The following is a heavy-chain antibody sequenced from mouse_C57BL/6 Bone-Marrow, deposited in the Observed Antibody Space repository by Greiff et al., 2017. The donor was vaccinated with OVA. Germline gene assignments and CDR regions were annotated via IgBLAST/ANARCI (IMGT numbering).Heavy chain of an antibody. CDR1: GYTFTDYY. J-gene: IGHJ1*03. V-gene: IGHV1-26*01. D-gene: IGHD2-3*01. Sequence: VQLKQSGPELVKPGASVKISCKASGYTFTDYYMNWVKQSHGKSLEWIGDINPNNGGTSYNQKFKGKATLTVDKSSSTAYMELRSLTSEDSAVYYCAKKGGYFYWYFDVWGTGTTVTVSS. CDR3: AKKGGYFYWYFDV. CDR2: INPNNGGT.